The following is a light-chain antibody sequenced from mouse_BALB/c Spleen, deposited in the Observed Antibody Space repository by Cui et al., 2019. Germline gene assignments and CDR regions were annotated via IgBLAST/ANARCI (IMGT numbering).Light chain of an antibody. Sequence: DLQMTQSPPSRSSTLGGKVISTCKGSQNINEYKAWYQHKPGKGPRLLIHYTSTLPPGIPSRFSGSGCGRDYFFSNSNLEPEDTATYYCLKYDKLWTFGGGTKLEIK. CDR3: LKYDKLWT. CDR1: QNINEY. J-gene: IGKJ1*01. V-gene: IGKV19-93*01. CDR2: YTS.